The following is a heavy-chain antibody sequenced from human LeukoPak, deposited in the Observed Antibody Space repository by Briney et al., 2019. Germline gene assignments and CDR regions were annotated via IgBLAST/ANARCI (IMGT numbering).Heavy chain of an antibody. J-gene: IGHJ4*02. CDR1: GDSISSSNSY. Sequence: PSETLSLTCTVSGDSISSSNSYWGWIRQPPGKGLEWIGSMWFGATTSYDPSLKSRVTISIDPSKNQFSLNLSSVTAADTALYYCARGRRGSYFQDYWGQGTLVTVSS. D-gene: IGHD1-26*01. V-gene: IGHV4-39*07. CDR3: ARGRRGSYFQDY. CDR2: MWFGATT.